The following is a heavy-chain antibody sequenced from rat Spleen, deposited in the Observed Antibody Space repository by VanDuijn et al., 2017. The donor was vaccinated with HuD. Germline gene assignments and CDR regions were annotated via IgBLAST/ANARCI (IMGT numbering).Heavy chain of an antibody. CDR2: IDNAGNT. CDR3: ARDNNYKAY. Sequence: EVQLQESGPGLVKPSQSLSLTCSVTVYSIKSSYKWTWIRKFPGNKLEWMGYIDNAGNTNYNPSLKSRISITRDTSKNQFFLQVNSVTTEDTATYYCARDNNYKAYWGQGVMVTVSS. CDR1: VYSIKSSYK. J-gene: IGHJ2*01. D-gene: IGHD1-10*01. V-gene: IGHV3-3*01.